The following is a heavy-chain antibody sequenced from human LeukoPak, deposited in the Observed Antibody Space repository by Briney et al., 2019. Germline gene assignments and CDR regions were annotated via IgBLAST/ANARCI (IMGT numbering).Heavy chain of an antibody. CDR3: ASDKDYGDYDY. CDR1: GFTFSSYA. V-gene: IGHV3-30-3*01. Sequence: PGRSLRLSCAASGFTFSSYAMHWVRQAPGKGLEWVAVISYDGSNKYYADSVKGRFTISRDNSKSTLYLQMNSLRAEDTAVYYCASDKDYGDYDYWGQGTLVTVSS. J-gene: IGHJ4*02. D-gene: IGHD4-17*01. CDR2: ISYDGSNK.